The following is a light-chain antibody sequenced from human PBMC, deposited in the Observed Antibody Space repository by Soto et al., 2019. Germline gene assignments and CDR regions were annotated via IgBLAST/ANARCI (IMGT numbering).Light chain of an antibody. CDR3: QQSYSTLRWT. CDR2: AAS. CDR1: QSISTY. V-gene: IGKV1-39*01. J-gene: IGKJ1*01. Sequence: DIQMTQSPSSLSASVGDRVTITCRASQSISTYLNWYQQKPGKAPKLLIYAASSLQTGVQSRFSGSGSGTDFTLTITSLQPEDFATYSCQQSYSTLRWTFGQGTKVEIK.